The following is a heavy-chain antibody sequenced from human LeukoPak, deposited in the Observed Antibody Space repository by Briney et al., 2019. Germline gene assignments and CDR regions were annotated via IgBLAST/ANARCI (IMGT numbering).Heavy chain of an antibody. Sequence: GGSLRLSCAASGFTLSDHYMDWVRQAPGKGLEWVGRTRNKANSYTTEYTASVKGRFTISRDDSKSSLSLQMDSLKIEDTAVYYCAKTLYVSGRYYFDYWGQGALVTVSS. V-gene: IGHV3-72*01. J-gene: IGHJ4*02. CDR1: GFTLSDHY. D-gene: IGHD2/OR15-2a*01. CDR2: TRNKANSYTT. CDR3: AKTLYVSGRYYFDY.